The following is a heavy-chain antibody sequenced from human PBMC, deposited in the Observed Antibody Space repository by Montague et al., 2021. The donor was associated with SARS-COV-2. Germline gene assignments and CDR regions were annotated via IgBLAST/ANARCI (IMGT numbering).Heavy chain of an antibody. J-gene: IGHJ6*03. V-gene: IGHV4-34*01. D-gene: IGHD3-10*01. CDR2: INHGGST. CDR1: GTSFSGYY. CDR3: ARLRDGVVPSPILGVGPYYSYYYMDV. Sequence: SETLSLTCAVHGTSFSGYYWNWTRQPPGKGLEWIGEINHGGSTKYCPSLKSRLTISADTSKNQFSLKLTSVAAADTAVYYCARLRDGVVPSPILGVGPYYSYYYMDVWGRGTTVTVSS.